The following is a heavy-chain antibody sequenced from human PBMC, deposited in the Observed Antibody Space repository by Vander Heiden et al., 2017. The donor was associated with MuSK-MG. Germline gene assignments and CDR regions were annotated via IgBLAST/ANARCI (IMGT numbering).Heavy chain of an antibody. CDR2: ISSSSSYR. CDR1: GFTFSSYS. V-gene: IGHV3-21*01. Sequence: EVQLVESGGGLVKPGGSLRLSCAASGFTFSSYSMNWVRQAPGKGLEWVSSISSSSSYRYYADSVKGRFTISRDNAKNSLYLQMKSLRAEDTAVYYGARERDYGMDVWGQGTTVTVS. J-gene: IGHJ6*02. CDR3: ARERDYGMDV.